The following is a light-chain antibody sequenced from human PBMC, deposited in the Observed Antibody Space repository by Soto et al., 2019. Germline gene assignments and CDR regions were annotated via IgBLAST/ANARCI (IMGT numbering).Light chain of an antibody. V-gene: IGKV3-20*01. CDR2: GAS. Sequence: EIVLTQSPGTLSLSPGERATLSCRASQSVSSSYLAWYQQKPGQAPRLLIYGASSRATGIPDRFSGSGSGTAFPLTISRREPEDFAVYYCQQYGSSPPYTFGQGTKLEIK. CDR1: QSVSSSY. CDR3: QQYGSSPPYT. J-gene: IGKJ2*01.